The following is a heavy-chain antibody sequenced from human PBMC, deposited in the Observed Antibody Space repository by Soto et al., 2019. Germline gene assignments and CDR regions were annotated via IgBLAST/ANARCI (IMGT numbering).Heavy chain of an antibody. CDR2: INHSGST. V-gene: IGHV4-34*01. Sequence: SETLSLTXAVYGGSFSGYYWSWIRQPPGKGLEWIGEINHSGSTNYNPSLKSRVTISVDTSKNQFSLKLSSAAAADTTVYYCARAQSGSIAARPASYYYYYYGMDVWGQGTTVTVSS. CDR3: ARAQSGSIAARPASYYYYYYGMDV. D-gene: IGHD6-6*01. J-gene: IGHJ6*02. CDR1: GGSFSGYY.